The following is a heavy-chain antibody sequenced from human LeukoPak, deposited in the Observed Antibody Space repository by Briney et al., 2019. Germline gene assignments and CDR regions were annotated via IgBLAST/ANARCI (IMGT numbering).Heavy chain of an antibody. CDR2: IYYSGST. D-gene: IGHD3-10*01. J-gene: IGHJ4*02. V-gene: IGHV4-31*03. CDR1: GGSISSSSYY. Sequence: SETLSLTCTVSGGSISSSSYYWGWIRQHPGKGLEWIGYIYYSGSTYYNPSLKSRVTISVDTSKNQFSLKLSSVTAADTAVYYCAREPPYGSGKIDYWGQGTLVTVSS. CDR3: AREPPYGSGKIDY.